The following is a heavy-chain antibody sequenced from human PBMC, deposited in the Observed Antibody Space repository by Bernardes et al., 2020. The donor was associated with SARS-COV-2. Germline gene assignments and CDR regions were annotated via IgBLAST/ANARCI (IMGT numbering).Heavy chain of an antibody. CDR1: GFTFGDYA. CDR3: AKDYSEMVGSSWSFSFFDY. D-gene: IGHD6-13*01. Sequence: GGSLRLCCAASGFTFGDYAMHWVRQAPGKGLEWVSGISWNSGSIGYADSVKGRFTISRDNAKNSLYLQMNSLRAEDTALYYCAKDYSEMVGSSWSFSFFDYWGQGTLVTVSS. J-gene: IGHJ4*02. CDR2: ISWNSGSI. V-gene: IGHV3-9*01.